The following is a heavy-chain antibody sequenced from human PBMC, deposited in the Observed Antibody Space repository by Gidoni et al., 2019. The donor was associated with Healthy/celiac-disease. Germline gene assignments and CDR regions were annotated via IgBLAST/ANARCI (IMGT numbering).Heavy chain of an antibody. V-gene: IGHV4-34*01. CDR3: ARTRGRYCSGGSCYSVGFDP. Sequence: QVQLQQWGAGLLKPSATLSLTCAVYGGSFSGYYWSWIRQPPGKGLEWIGEINHSGSTNYNPSLKSRVTISVDTSKNQFSLKLSSLTAADTAVYYCARTRGRYCSGGSCYSVGFDPWGQGTLVTVSS. D-gene: IGHD2-15*01. CDR2: INHSGST. CDR1: GGSFSGYY. J-gene: IGHJ5*02.